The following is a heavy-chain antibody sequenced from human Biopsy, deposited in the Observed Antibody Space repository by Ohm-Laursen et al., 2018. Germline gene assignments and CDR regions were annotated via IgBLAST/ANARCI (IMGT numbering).Heavy chain of an antibody. D-gene: IGHD6-13*01. CDR2: INPDTGAT. Sequence: SVKVSCKASGYNFTDLYLHWVRQAPGQGLEWLGWINPDTGATKYAQKFQGRVAMTRDTSISTAYLDLSSLGSEDTAVYYCAREKPFGASWGYWGQGTLVTVSS. CDR1: GYNFTDLY. CDR3: AREKPFGASWGY. J-gene: IGHJ4*02. V-gene: IGHV1-2*02.